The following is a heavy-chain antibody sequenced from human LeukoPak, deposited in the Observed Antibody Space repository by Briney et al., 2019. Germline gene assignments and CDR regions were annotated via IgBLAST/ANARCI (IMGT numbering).Heavy chain of an antibody. D-gene: IGHD6-13*01. Sequence: GGSLRLSCAASGYTFSNFAMTWVRQASGKGLEWVSSIVGSSSTYYADSLKGRFTISRDNAKNSLYLQMNSLRAEDTAVYYCARIGAGSSRDYWGQGTLVTVSS. J-gene: IGHJ4*02. CDR1: GYTFSNFA. V-gene: IGHV3-21*01. CDR3: ARIGAGSSRDY. CDR2: IVGSSST.